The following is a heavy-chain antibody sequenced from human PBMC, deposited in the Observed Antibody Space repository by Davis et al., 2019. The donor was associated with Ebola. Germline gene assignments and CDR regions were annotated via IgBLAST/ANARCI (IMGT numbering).Heavy chain of an antibody. J-gene: IGHJ5*02. V-gene: IGHV4-61*01. Sequence: SETLSLTCTVSGGSVSSGSYYWSWIRQPPGKGLEWIGYIYYSGSTNYNPSLKSRVTISVDTSKNQFSLKLSSVTAADTAVYYCARVRGSYTAWFDPWGQGTLVTVSS. D-gene: IGHD1-26*01. CDR2: IYYSGST. CDR3: ARVRGSYTAWFDP. CDR1: GGSVSSGSYY.